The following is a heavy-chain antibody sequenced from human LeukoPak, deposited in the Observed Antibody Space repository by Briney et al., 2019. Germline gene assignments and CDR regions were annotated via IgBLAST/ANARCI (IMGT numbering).Heavy chain of an antibody. V-gene: IGHV4-61*02. CDR2: IYTSGST. D-gene: IGHD3-10*02. CDR1: GGSISSGNYY. CDR3: ARGGLVRGTIDSLIAFDI. J-gene: IGHJ3*02. Sequence: SETLSLTCTVSGGSISSGNYYWSWIRQPAGKRLEWIGRIYTSGSTNYNPSLKSRVTISGDTSKNQFSLQLNSVTPGDTALYYCARGGLVRGTIDSLIAFDIWGQGIMVTVSS.